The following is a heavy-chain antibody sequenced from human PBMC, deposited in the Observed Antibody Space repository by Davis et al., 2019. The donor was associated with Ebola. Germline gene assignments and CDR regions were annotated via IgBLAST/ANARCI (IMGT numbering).Heavy chain of an antibody. CDR2: IRPRDPDT. Sequence: GESLKTPCNTPGYTLTSYYIGRVRQMPGKGLEWMAFIRPRDPDTKYSPSFQGQVTISADRPTNTAYLQWSSLKASDTAMYYCARLNDDIFTAYPWYFDYWGQGALVTVSS. V-gene: IGHV5-51*01. D-gene: IGHD3-9*01. CDR3: ARLNDDIFTAYPWYFDY. J-gene: IGHJ4*02. CDR1: GYTLTSYY.